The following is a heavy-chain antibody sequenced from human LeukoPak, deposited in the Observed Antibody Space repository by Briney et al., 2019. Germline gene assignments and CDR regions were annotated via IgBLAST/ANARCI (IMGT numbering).Heavy chain of an antibody. J-gene: IGHJ4*02. D-gene: IGHD6-25*01. CDR2: ISGSGGST. CDR1: GFTFSSYA. CDR3: AKGERLRDIDFDY. V-gene: IGHV3-23*01. Sequence: GGSLRLSCAASGFTFSSYARSWVRKAPGKGLEGGSGISGSGGSTYYADSVKGRFTISRDNSRDTLYLHMNSLRAEDTALYYCAKGERLRDIDFDYWGQGTLVTVSS.